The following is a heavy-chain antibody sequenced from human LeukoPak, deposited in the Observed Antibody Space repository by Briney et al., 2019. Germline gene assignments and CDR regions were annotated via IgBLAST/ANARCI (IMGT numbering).Heavy chain of an antibody. D-gene: IGHD3-10*01. V-gene: IGHV3-48*04. CDR1: GFTFGSYS. J-gene: IGHJ5*01. CDR3: ARGRGPDS. Sequence: PGGSLRLSCVASGFTFGSYSMNWVRQAPGKGLEWVSYISSGSSIMYYADSVKGRFSISRDNAKNSLYLQMNSLRAEDTAVYYCARGRGPDSWGQGTLVTVSS. CDR2: ISSGSSIM.